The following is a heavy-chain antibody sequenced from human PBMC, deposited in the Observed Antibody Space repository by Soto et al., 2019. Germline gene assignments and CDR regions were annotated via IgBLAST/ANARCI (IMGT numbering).Heavy chain of an antibody. CDR1: GYTFTSYG. J-gene: IGHJ5*02. Sequence: QVQLVQSGAEVKKPGASVKVSCKASGYTFTSYGISWVRQAPGQGLEWMGWISPYNGNTNYAQKLQGRVTMTTDTSTSTAYMELRGLRSDDTAVYYCAGVEYSSSPKMSGLFDPWGQGTLVTVSS. V-gene: IGHV1-18*01. D-gene: IGHD6-6*01. CDR3: AGVEYSSSPKMSGLFDP. CDR2: ISPYNGNT.